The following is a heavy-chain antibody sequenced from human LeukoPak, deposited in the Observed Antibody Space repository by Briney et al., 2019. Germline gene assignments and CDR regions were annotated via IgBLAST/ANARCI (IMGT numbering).Heavy chain of an antibody. J-gene: IGHJ4*02. Sequence: SQTLSLTCTVSGASISSGSYYWSWIRQPAGKGLEWIGRIYTSGSTNYNPSLKSRVTISVDTSKNQFSLKLSSVTDADTAVYYCARAPYYDFWSGQYYFDYWGQGTLVTVSP. V-gene: IGHV4-61*02. CDR3: ARAPYYDFWSGQYYFDY. CDR2: IYTSGST. CDR1: GASISSGSYY. D-gene: IGHD3-3*01.